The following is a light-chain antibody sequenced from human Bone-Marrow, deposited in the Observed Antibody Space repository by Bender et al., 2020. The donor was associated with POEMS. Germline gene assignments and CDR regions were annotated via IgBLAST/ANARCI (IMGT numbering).Light chain of an antibody. CDR3: QVWDSSTVI. CDR2: RDD. V-gene: IGLV3-9*01. J-gene: IGLJ2*01. CDR1: NIGSKN. Sequence: SYELTQPLSVSVALGQTASITCGGNNIGSKNVHWYQQKPGQAPGLVIYRDDNRPSGVPERFSASNSGNTATLTISSAQDGDEADYYCQVWDSSTVIFGGATQLT.